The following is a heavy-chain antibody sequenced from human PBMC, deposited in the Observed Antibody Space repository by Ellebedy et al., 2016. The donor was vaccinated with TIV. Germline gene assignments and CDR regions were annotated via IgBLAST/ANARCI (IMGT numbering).Heavy chain of an antibody. D-gene: IGHD3-10*01. J-gene: IGHJ4*02. CDR1: GYTFTSHI. Sequence: ASVKVSXXASGYTFTSHIIHWVRQAPGQWLEWLGWINAGNGDTKYSQKFQGRVTITRDTSASTVYMEMSSLRSEDTAVFYCARGPEGPYYYGSGKFDYWGQGTLVTVSS. CDR2: INAGNGDT. CDR3: ARGPEGPYYYGSGKFDY. V-gene: IGHV1-3*01.